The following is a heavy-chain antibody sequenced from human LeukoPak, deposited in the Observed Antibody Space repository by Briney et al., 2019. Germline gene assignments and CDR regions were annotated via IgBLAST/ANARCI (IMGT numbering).Heavy chain of an antibody. D-gene: IGHD1-1*01. V-gene: IGHV1-69*13. Sequence: GASVKVSCKASGYTFTSYGISWVRQAPGQGLEWMGGIIPIFATTNYAQKFQGRVTITADESTSTAYMELSSLRSEDTAVYYCARHLERRYHYYMDVWGKGTTVTVSS. CDR1: GYTFTSYG. J-gene: IGHJ6*03. CDR3: ARHLERRYHYYMDV. CDR2: IIPIFATT.